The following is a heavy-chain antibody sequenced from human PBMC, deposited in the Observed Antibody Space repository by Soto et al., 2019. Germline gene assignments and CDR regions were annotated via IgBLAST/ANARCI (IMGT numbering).Heavy chain of an antibody. CDR2: IYYSGST. J-gene: IGHJ5*02. D-gene: IGHD2-8*02. V-gene: IGHV4-31*03. CDR3: ARDHGGVGNWFDP. Sequence: QVQLQESGPGLVKPSQTLSLTCTVSGGSISSGGYYWSWIRQHPGKGLEWIGYIYYSGSTYYNPSRKSRVTISVDTSKNQFSLKLSAVTAADTAVYYCARDHGGVGNWFDPWGQGTLVTVSS. CDR1: GGSISSGGYY.